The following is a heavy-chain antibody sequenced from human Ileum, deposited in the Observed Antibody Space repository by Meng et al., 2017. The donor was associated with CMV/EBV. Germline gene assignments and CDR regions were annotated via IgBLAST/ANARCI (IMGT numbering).Heavy chain of an antibody. CDR1: GDSITSFY. D-gene: IGHD3-16*01. Sequence: QVQLRESGPGLVKPSETLSLTCTVSGDSITSFYWSWIRQPAGRALEWIGRIYHGGSTNYNPSLKSRVTLSVDTSKNQFSMRLTSVTAADTAVYYCARGPGGFGDFNFDYWGQGTLVTVFS. CDR2: IYHGGST. CDR3: ARGPGGFGDFNFDY. J-gene: IGHJ4*02. V-gene: IGHV4-4*07.